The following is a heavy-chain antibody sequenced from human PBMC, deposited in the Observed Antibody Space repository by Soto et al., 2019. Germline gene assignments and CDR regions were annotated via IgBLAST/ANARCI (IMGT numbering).Heavy chain of an antibody. CDR3: AREDSGDCSRTSCSNYDYYGVDV. CDR1: GFTFSDYY. D-gene: IGHD2-2*01. J-gene: IGHJ6*02. V-gene: IGHV3-11*01. Sequence: QVQLVESGGGLVKPGGSLRLSCAASGFTFSDYYMSWIRQAPGKGLEWISYISSSGTIIYYADSVKGRFTISRDNAKNSLHLQLNSRRAEDTAVYYCAREDSGDCSRTSCSNYDYYGVDVWGQGTTVTVSS. CDR2: ISSSGTII.